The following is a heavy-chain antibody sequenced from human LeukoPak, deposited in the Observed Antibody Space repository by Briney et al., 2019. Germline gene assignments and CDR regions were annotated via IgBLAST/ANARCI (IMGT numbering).Heavy chain of an antibody. CDR2: ISAYNGNT. CDR3: ARGVGPRYFDL. D-gene: IGHD1-26*01. J-gene: IGHJ2*01. Sequence: ASVKVSCKASGYTFTSYGISWVRQAPGQGLEWMGWISAYNGNTNYAQKSQGRVTMTRDTSISTAYMELSRLRSDDTAVYYCARGVGPRYFDLWGRGTLVTVSS. V-gene: IGHV1-18*01. CDR1: GYTFTSYG.